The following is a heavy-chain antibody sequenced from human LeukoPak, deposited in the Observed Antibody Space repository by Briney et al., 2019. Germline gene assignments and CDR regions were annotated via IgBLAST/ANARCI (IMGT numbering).Heavy chain of an antibody. CDR1: GFTVSSTY. Sequence: GGSLRLSCAASGFTVSSTYMSWVRQAPGKGLEWVSAISGSGGSTYYADSVKGRFTISRDNSKNTLYLQMNSLRAEDTAVYYCAKGPRYFDWVHFDYWGQGTLVTVSS. D-gene: IGHD3-9*01. J-gene: IGHJ4*02. V-gene: IGHV3-23*01. CDR3: AKGPRYFDWVHFDY. CDR2: ISGSGGST.